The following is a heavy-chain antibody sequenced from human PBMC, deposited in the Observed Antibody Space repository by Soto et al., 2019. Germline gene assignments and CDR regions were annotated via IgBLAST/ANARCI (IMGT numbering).Heavy chain of an antibody. D-gene: IGHD5-12*01. CDR3: AEVATIPYYMDV. V-gene: IGHV4-4*02. CDR1: SGSISSSNW. J-gene: IGHJ6*03. CDR2: IYHSGST. Sequence: SETLSLTCAFSSGSISSSNWWSWVRQPPGKGLEWIGEIYHSGSTNYNPSLKSRVTISVDTSKNQFSLKLSSVTAADTAVYYCAEVATIPYYMDVWGKGTTVTVSS.